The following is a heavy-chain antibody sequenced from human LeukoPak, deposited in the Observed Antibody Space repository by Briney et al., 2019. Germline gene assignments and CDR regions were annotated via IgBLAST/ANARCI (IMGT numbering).Heavy chain of an antibody. Sequence: GGSLRLSCAASGFTFSSYGMHWVRQAPGKGLEWVAVVSYDGGSKHYQDSVNGRFTISRDNSKNTLYLQMNSLRAEDTAVYYCAKDFFPKTSVYYFDSWGQGTLATVSS. J-gene: IGHJ4*02. D-gene: IGHD3-16*01. CDR3: AKDFFPKTSVYYFDS. CDR2: VSYDGGSK. V-gene: IGHV3-30*18. CDR1: GFTFSSYG.